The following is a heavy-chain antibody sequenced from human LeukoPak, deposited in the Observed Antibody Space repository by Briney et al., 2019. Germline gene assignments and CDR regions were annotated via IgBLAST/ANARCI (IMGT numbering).Heavy chain of an antibody. Sequence: GASVKVSCKASGYTFTSYGISWVRQAPGQGLEWMGWISAYNGNTNYAQKLQGRVTMTTDTSTSTAYMELRSLRSDDTAVYYCARASPPYSGSFREGFDCWGQGTLVTVSS. J-gene: IGHJ4*02. CDR1: GYTFTSYG. CDR3: ARASPPYSGSFREGFDC. V-gene: IGHV1-18*01. CDR2: ISAYNGNT. D-gene: IGHD1-26*01.